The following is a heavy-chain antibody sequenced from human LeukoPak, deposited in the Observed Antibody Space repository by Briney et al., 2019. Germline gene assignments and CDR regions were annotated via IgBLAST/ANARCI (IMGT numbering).Heavy chain of an antibody. CDR3: ARGRPKYSYGYHYYYYMDV. CDR2: INHSGST. Sequence: SETLSLTCDVYGGSFRGYYWSWIRQPPGKGLEWIGEINHSGSTNYNPSLKSRVTISVDTSKNQFSLKLSSVTAADTAVYYCARGRPKYSYGYHYYYYMDVWGKGTTVTVSS. V-gene: IGHV4-34*01. D-gene: IGHD5-18*01. J-gene: IGHJ6*03. CDR1: GGSFRGYY.